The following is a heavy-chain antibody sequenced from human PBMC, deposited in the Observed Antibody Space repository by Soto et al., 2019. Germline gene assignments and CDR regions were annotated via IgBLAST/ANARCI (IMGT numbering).Heavy chain of an antibody. CDR1: GFTFSSYA. V-gene: IGHV3-23*01. D-gene: IGHD6-6*01. J-gene: IGHJ4*02. CDR2: ISGSGGST. CDR3: AKDLLHVAYSSSLEKDY. Sequence: GESLKISCAASGFTFSSYAMSWVRQAPGKGLEWVSAISGSGGSTYYADSVKGRFTISRDNSKNTLYLQMNSLRAEDTAVYYCAKDLLHVAYSSSLEKDYWGQGTLVTVSS.